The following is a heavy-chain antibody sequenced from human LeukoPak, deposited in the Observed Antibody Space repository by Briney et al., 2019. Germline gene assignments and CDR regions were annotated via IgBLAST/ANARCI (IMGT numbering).Heavy chain of an antibody. Sequence: GRSLRLSCAASRLTFSSYAMHWVRQPPGKGLEWVAVIPYDGNNIYYADSVRGRFTISRDNSKHTLYLQMNSLRPEDTAVYYCASSRFDWLPYFEYWGQGTLVTVSS. CDR2: IPYDGNNI. CDR1: RLTFSSYA. V-gene: IGHV3-30-3*01. J-gene: IGHJ4*02. D-gene: IGHD3-9*01. CDR3: ASSRFDWLPYFEY.